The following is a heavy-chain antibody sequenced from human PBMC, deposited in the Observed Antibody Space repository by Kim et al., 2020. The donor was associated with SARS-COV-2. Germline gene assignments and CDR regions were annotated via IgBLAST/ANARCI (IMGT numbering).Heavy chain of an antibody. CDR2: SGST. Sequence: SGSTTYTPALKSRITIAVDTSKNQFSLKLSSVTAADTAVYYCARIEVFDLDFWGQGTLVTVSS. D-gene: IGHD2-21*01. V-gene: IGHV4-34*01. J-gene: IGHJ4*02. CDR3: ARIEVFDLDF.